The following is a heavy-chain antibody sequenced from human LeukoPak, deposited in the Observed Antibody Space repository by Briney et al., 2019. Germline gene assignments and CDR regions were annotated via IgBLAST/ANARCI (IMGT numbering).Heavy chain of an antibody. V-gene: IGHV1-2*02. CDR2: INPNSGGT. CDR1: GYTFTGYY. Sequence: GASVKVSCKASGYTFTGYYMHWVRQAPGQGLEWMGWINPNSGGTNYAQKFQGRVTMTRDTSISTAYMELSRLRSDDTAVYYCARGFGTYYYYYYMDVWGKGTTVTVSS. J-gene: IGHJ6*03. CDR3: ARGFGTYYYYYYMDV. D-gene: IGHD3-10*01.